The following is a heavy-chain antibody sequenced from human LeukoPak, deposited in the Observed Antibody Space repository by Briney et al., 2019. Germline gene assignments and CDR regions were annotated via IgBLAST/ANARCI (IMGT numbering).Heavy chain of an antibody. CDR2: ISYDGSNK. CDR1: GFTFSSYA. Sequence: GGSLRLSCAASGFTFSSYAMHWVRQAPGKGLEWVAVISYDGSNKYYADSVKGRFTISRDNSKNTLYLQMNSLRAEDTAVYYCARDLDLFYGDYDPGNYYGMDVWGQGTTVTVSS. J-gene: IGHJ6*02. V-gene: IGHV3-30-3*01. CDR3: ARDLDLFYGDYDPGNYYGMDV. D-gene: IGHD4-17*01.